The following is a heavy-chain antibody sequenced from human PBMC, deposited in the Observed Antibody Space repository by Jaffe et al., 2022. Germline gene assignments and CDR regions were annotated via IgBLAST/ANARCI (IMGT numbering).Heavy chain of an antibody. CDR2: ITSYNGDT. V-gene: IGHV1-18*01. D-gene: IGHD2-2*01. Sequence: QVQLLQSGGGVKKPGASVKVSCKASGYTFANYGITWVRQAPGQGLEWMGWITSYNGDTVYSQRLQGRLTLTIDTSANTAYMELRSLRSDDTAIYYCARDFGGVVAVPTAALDYWGQGSLVTVSS. CDR1: GYTFANYG. J-gene: IGHJ4*02. CDR3: ARDFGGVVAVPTAALDY.